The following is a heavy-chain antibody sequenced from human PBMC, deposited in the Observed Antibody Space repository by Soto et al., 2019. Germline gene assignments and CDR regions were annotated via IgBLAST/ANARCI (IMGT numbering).Heavy chain of an antibody. D-gene: IGHD5-18*01. CDR2: INHSGST. J-gene: IGHJ4*02. V-gene: IGHV4-34*01. CDR1: GGSFSGYY. CDR3: ATGAASIHLFYY. Sequence: SETLSLTCAVYGGSFSGYYWSWIRQPPGKGLEWIGEINHSGSTNYNPSLKSRVTISVDTSKNQFSLNLSSVTAADTAVYYCATGAASIHLFYYWRQGIPVTSPQ.